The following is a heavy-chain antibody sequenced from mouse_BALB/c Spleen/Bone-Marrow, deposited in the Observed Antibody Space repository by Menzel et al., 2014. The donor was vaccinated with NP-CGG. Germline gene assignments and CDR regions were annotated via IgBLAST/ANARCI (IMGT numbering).Heavy chain of an antibody. D-gene: IGHD1-1*01. CDR2: ISTYSGNT. V-gene: IGHV1-67*01. CDR3: ARNFYGSAYFDF. J-gene: IGHJ2*01. CDR1: GYKFTDYA. Sequence: QVQLQQSGPELVRPGVSVKISCKGSGYKFTDYAMHWVKQSHAKSLEWIGLISTYSGNTHYNQKFKGKATMTVDKSSSPAYMELARLTSEDSAIYFWARNFYGSAYFDFWGQGSPLTVSS.